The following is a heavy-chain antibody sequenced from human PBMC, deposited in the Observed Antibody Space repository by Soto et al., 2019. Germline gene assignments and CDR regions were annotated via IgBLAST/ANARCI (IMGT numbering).Heavy chain of an antibody. Sequence: SKNLAITSGINDGSWSGYYWTWIRQAPGRGLEWIGEVSHSGSTNYSPSLKSRVSISIDRSKKQFSLRLISVTAADTAVYYCARCLLAGQGRGHAYYIDVDVLGQGTIVT. CDR2: VSHSGST. D-gene: IGHD3-22*01. V-gene: IGHV4-34*01. CDR1: DGSWSGYY. J-gene: IGHJ6*02. CDR3: ARCLLAGQGRGHAYYIDVDV.